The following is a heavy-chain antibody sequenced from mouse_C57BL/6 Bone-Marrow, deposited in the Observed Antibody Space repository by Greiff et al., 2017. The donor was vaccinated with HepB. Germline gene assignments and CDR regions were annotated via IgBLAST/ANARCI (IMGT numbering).Heavy chain of an antibody. V-gene: IGHV8-8*01. Sequence: QVTLKVSGPGILQPSQTLSLTCSFSGFSLSTFGMGVGWIRQPSGKGLEWLAHIWWDDDKYYNPALKSRLTISKDTSKNQVFLKIANVDTADTATYYCARMASEYGSSFYAMDYWGQGTSVTVSS. CDR2: IWWDDDK. CDR1: GFSLSTFGMG. J-gene: IGHJ4*01. CDR3: ARMASEYGSSFYAMDY. D-gene: IGHD1-1*01.